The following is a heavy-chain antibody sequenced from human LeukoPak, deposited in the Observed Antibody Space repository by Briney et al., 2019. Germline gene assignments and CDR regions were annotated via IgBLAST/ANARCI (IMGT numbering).Heavy chain of an antibody. Sequence: PSETLSLTCTVSGGSISSFYWSWIRQPPGKGLEWIGYIYYSGSTNYNPSLKSRVTISADTSKNQFSLKLSSVTAADTAVYYCARHGTSGTNLNWFDPWGQGTLVTVSS. D-gene: IGHD1-1*01. CDR1: GGSISSFY. J-gene: IGHJ5*02. V-gene: IGHV4-59*01. CDR3: ARHGTSGTNLNWFDP. CDR2: IYYSGST.